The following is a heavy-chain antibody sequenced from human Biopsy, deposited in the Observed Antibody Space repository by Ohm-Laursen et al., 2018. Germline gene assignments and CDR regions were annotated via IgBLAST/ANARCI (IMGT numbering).Heavy chain of an antibody. CDR3: ARDPIVGSKADGMDV. CDR2: IWYDVSSE. V-gene: IGHV3-33*01. J-gene: IGHJ6*02. CDR1: GFTFSVYA. D-gene: IGHD1-26*01. Sequence: SLRLSCAASGFTFSVYAMHWVRQAPGKGLEWVAIIWYDVSSEYYADSVKGRFTISRDNSKNTVYLQMNSLRVEDTAVYYCARDPIVGSKADGMDVWGQGTTVTVSS.